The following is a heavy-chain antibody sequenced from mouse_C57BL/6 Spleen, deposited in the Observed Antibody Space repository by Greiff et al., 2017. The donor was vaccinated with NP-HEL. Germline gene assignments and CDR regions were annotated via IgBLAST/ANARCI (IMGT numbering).Heavy chain of an antibody. D-gene: IGHD2-5*01. V-gene: IGHV1-82*01. Sequence: QVHVKQSGPELVKPGASVKISCKASGYAFSSSWMNWVKQRPGKGLEWIGRIYPGDGDTNYNGKFKGKATLTADKSSSTAYMQLSSLTSEDSAVYFCALYYSNYEGFAYWGQGTLVTVSA. J-gene: IGHJ3*01. CDR1: GYAFSSSW. CDR3: ALYYSNYEGFAY. CDR2: IYPGDGDT.